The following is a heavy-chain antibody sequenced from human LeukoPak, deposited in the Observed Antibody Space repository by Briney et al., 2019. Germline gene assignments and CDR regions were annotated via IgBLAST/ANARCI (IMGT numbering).Heavy chain of an antibody. CDR3: ARDKSSSLAAGDY. V-gene: IGHV3-30*04. CDR2: ISYDGSNK. CDR1: GFTFSSYA. J-gene: IGHJ4*02. Sequence: PGGSLRLSCAASGFTFSSYAMHWVRQAPGKGLEWVAVISYDGSNKYYADSVKGRFTISRDNSKNTLYLQMNSLRAEDTAVYYCARDKSSSLAAGDYWGQGTLVTVSS. D-gene: IGHD6-13*01.